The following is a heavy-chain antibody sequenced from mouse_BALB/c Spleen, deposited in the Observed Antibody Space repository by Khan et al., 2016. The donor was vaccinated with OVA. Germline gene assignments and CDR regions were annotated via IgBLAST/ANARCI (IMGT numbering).Heavy chain of an antibody. J-gene: IGHJ1*01. CDR2: IRNSGNT. CDR1: GSSIPSDYA. Sequence: LQQSGPGLVKPSQSLALTCTVSGSSIPSDYAWNWIRQFPGSKLEWMGYIRNSGNTSYNPSLKSRITITRDTSKNQFFLQLNSVTTEDTATYYCARDGNWYFDVWGAGTTVTVSS. D-gene: IGHD2-1*01. V-gene: IGHV3-2*02. CDR3: ARDGNWYFDV.